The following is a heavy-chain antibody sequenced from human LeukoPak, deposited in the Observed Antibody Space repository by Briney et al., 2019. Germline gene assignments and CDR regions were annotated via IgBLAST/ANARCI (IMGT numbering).Heavy chain of an antibody. CDR2: IYTSGST. V-gene: IGHV4-61*02. CDR1: GGSISSGSYY. D-gene: IGHD4-17*01. Sequence: SETLSLTCTVSGGSISSGSYYWSWIRQPAGKGLEWIGRIYTSGSTNYNPSLKSRVTISVDTSKNQFSLKLSSLTAADTAVYYCASLRRVTVTNSYNWFDPWGQGTLVTVSS. J-gene: IGHJ5*02. CDR3: ASLRRVTVTNSYNWFDP.